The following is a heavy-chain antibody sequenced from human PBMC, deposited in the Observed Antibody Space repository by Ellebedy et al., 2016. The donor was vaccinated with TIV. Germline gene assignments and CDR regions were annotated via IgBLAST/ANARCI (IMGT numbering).Heavy chain of an antibody. CDR2: ISSSSSTI. J-gene: IGHJ4*02. CDR1: GFTFSSYS. V-gene: IGHV3-48*04. D-gene: IGHD3-10*01. Sequence: ETLSLTCAASGFTFSSYSMNRVRQAPGKGLEWVSYISSSSSTIYYADSVKGRFTISRDNAKNSLYLQMNSLRAGDTAVYYCARGHDYYGSGSYPLDYWGQGTLVTVSS. CDR3: ARGHDYYGSGSYPLDY.